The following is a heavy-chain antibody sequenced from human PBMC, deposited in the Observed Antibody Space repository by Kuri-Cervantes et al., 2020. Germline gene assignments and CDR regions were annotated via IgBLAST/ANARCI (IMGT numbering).Heavy chain of an antibody. V-gene: IGHV3-33*08. J-gene: IGHJ4*02. CDR3: AREDAAMARGVYHFDH. Sequence: GESLKISCAASGFTFSSYAMHWVRQAPGKGLEWVAVIWSDGSKKFYADSLKGRFSVSRDNSNNTLYLQMNSLRVEDTAVYYCAREDAAMARGVYHFDHWGQGLLVTVSS. CDR1: GFTFSSYA. D-gene: IGHD5/OR15-5a*01. CDR2: IWSDGSKK.